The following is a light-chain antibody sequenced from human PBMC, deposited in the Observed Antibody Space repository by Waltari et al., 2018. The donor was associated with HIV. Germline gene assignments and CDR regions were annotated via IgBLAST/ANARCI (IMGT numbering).Light chain of an antibody. V-gene: IGKV1-39*01. CDR3: QQSYSTLRT. J-gene: IGKJ1*01. CDR1: RYIGSF. CDR2: AAS. Sequence: DVQITQSPSSLSAYVGDSVNITCRASRYIGSFLNWYQQTPGQAPKRLSYAASNLHDGTLLRFRGSGSGTDFTLSVTSLQSEDFVLYYCQQSYSTLRTFGQGTKLEF.